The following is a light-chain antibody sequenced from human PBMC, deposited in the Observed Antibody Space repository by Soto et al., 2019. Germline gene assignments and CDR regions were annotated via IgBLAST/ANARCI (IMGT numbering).Light chain of an antibody. CDR2: DAS. V-gene: IGKV3-11*01. CDR3: QQRSNWPLT. CDR1: QSVSSY. J-gene: IGKJ4*01. Sequence: EIVLTQSPATLSLSPCERATLSCRASQSVSSYLAWYQQKPGQAPRLLIYDASNRATGIPARFSGSGSGTDFTLTISSLEPEDVAVYYCQQRSNWPLTFGGGTKVEIK.